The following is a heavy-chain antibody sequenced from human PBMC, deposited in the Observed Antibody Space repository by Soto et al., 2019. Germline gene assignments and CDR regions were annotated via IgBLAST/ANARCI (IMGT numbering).Heavy chain of an antibody. D-gene: IGHD4-17*01. CDR2: ISGSGGST. J-gene: IGHJ5*02. CDR3: AKSRFQNDYGDYVGDWFDP. CDR1: GFTFSSYA. V-gene: IGHV3-23*01. Sequence: SGGSLRLSCAASGFTFSSYAMSWVRQAPGKGLEWVSAISGSGGSTYYADSVKGRFTISRDNSKNTLYLQMNSLRAEDTAVYYCAKSRFQNDYGDYVGDWFDPWGQGTLVTVSS.